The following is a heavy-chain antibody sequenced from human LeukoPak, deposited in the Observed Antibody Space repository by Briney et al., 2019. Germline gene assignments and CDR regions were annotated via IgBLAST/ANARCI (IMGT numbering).Heavy chain of an antibody. V-gene: IGHV4-4*02. Sequence: PSGTLSLTCAVSGGSISSSNWWSWVRQPPGKGLEWIGEIYHSGSTNYNPSLKSRVTISIDKSKNQFSLKLSSVTAADTAVYYCATSEGLPYYFDYWGQGTLVTVSS. CDR2: IYHSGST. J-gene: IGHJ4*02. CDR1: GGSISSSNW. D-gene: IGHD3-10*01. CDR3: ATSEGLPYYFDY.